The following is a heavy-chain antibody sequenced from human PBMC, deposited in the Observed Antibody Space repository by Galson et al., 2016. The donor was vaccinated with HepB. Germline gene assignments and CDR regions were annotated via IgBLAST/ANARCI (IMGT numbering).Heavy chain of an antibody. J-gene: IGHJ6*02. CDR1: GYTFTSYY. CDR3: ARAGLPPDYYYGMDV. Sequence: SVKVSCKASGYTFTSYYMYWVRQAPGRGLEWMGIINPSGGSTSYPQKFQGRVTMTRDTSTSTVDMELSSLRSEDTAVYYCARAGLPPDYYYGMDVWGQGTTVTVSS. CDR2: INPSGGST. D-gene: IGHD4-11*01. V-gene: IGHV1-46*01.